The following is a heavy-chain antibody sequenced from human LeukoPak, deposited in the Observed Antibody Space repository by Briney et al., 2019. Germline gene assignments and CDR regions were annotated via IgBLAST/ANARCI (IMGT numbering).Heavy chain of an antibody. V-gene: IGHV3-23*01. D-gene: IGHD5-12*01. J-gene: IGHJ4*02. CDR2: ISNSGGTT. Sequence: PGGSLRLSCAASGFTFSSYAMSWVRQAPGKGLEWVSGISNSGGTTYYADSVKGRFTISRDNSENTLYLQMDSLRAEDTAVYHCAKNLDGVATYFDYWGQGTLVTVSS. CDR1: GFTFSSYA. CDR3: AKNLDGVATYFDY.